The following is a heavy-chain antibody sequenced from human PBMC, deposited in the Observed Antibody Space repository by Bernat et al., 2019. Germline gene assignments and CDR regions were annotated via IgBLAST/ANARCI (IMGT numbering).Heavy chain of an antibody. J-gene: IGHJ3*01. Sequence: EVQLVQSGAALVQPGGSLRLSCAASGFTFLSHWMCWLRQAPGKGLEWVANIKSDGSAKYYVDSVKGRFTISRDNVNNSLYLRMNSLRADDTAVYYCARDPGWGALDLWGQGTMVTVSS. CDR2: IKSDGSAK. CDR3: ARDPGWGALDL. CDR1: GFTFLSHW. V-gene: IGHV3-7*03. D-gene: IGHD3-16*01.